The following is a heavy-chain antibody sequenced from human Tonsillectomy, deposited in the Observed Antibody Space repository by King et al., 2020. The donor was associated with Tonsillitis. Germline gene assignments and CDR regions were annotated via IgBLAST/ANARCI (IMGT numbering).Heavy chain of an antibody. J-gene: IGHJ4*02. CDR2: IIPMLTIA. D-gene: IGHD2-21*02. CDR1: GGTFSSYA. CDR3: ARGVSPYWGGGWYSLFDY. V-gene: IGHV1-69*09. Sequence: VQLVQSGAEVKKPGSSVKVSCKASGGTFSSYAISWVRQAPGQGLEWMGRIIPMLTIANYAQKFQGRVTITADKSMSTAYMELSSLTSEDTAVYYCARGVSPYWGGGWYSLFDYWGQGTLGTVSS.